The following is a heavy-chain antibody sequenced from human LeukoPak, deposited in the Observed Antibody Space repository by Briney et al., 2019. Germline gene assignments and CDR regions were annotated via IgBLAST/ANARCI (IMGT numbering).Heavy chain of an antibody. CDR2: ISYDGNNK. CDR1: GFTFSTYG. CDR3: ARGVVPAAFDI. V-gene: IGHV3-30*03. Sequence: GGSLRLSCAASGFTFSTYGMHWVRQAPGKGLEWVAAISYDGNNKYYADSVKGRFTISRDNGQNSLYLQINSLRVGDTAVYYCARGVVPAAFDIWGQGTMVTVSS. J-gene: IGHJ3*02. D-gene: IGHD2-2*01.